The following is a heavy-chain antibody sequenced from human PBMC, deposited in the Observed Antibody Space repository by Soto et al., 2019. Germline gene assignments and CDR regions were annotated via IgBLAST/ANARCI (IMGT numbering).Heavy chain of an antibody. CDR1: GYTFTSYG. Sequence: ASVKVSCKASGYTFTSYGISWVRQAPGQGLEWMGWISAYNGNTNYAQKLQGRVTMTTDTSTSTAYMELRSRRSDDTAVYYCARDPRGETYYDSSGYYGYFDYWGQGTLVTVSS. CDR2: ISAYNGNT. D-gene: IGHD3-22*01. J-gene: IGHJ4*02. CDR3: ARDPRGETYYDSSGYYGYFDY. V-gene: IGHV1-18*01.